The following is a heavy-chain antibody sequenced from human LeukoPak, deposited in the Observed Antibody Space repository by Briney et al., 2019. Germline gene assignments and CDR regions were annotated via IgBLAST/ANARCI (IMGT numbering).Heavy chain of an antibody. Sequence: PGGSLRLSCAASGFTFDDYGMSWVRQAPGKGLEWVSGINWNGGSTGYADSVKGRFTISRDNAKNSLYLQMNSLRAEDTALYYRARADRFRDSTHSYYMDVWGKGTTVTVSS. D-gene: IGHD2-2*01. CDR1: GFTFDDYG. V-gene: IGHV3-20*04. J-gene: IGHJ6*03. CDR2: INWNGGST. CDR3: ARADRFRDSTHSYYMDV.